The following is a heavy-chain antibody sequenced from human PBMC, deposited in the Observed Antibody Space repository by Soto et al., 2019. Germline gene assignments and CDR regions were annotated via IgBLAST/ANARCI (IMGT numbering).Heavy chain of an antibody. V-gene: IGHV4-30-2*01. CDR3: ARERRGYSGGNWFDP. CDR1: GGSISSGGYS. D-gene: IGHD5-12*01. CDR2: IYHSGST. J-gene: IGHJ5*02. Sequence: SETLSLTCAVSGGSISSGGYSWSWIRQPPGKGLEWIGYIYHSGSTYYNPSLKSRVTISVDRSKNQFSLKLSSVTAADTAVYYCARERRGYSGGNWFDPWGQGTLVTVSS.